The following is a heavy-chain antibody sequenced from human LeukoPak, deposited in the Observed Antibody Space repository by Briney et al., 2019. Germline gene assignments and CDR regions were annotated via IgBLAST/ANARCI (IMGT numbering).Heavy chain of an antibody. V-gene: IGHV6-1*01. D-gene: IGHD2-2*02. CDR3: ARTVYCSSTSCYNTFDY. J-gene: IGHJ4*02. Sequence: SQTLPLTCAISGDSVSSNSAAWNWIRQSPSRGLEWLGRTYYRSKWYNDYAVSVKSRITINPDTSKNQFSLQLNSVTPEDTAVYYCARTVYCSSTSCYNTFDYWGQGTLVTVSS. CDR1: GDSVSSNSAA. CDR2: TYYRSKWYN.